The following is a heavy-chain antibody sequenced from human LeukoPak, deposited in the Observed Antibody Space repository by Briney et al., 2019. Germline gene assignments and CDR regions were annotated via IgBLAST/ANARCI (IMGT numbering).Heavy chain of an antibody. V-gene: IGHV4-34*01. D-gene: IGHD3-16*01. J-gene: IGHJ4*02. CDR2: LNPSGGT. CDR1: GGSFRGYF. Sequence: PSETLSLTCSVYGGSFRGYFWRWTRQPPGKGLEWIGELNPSGGTNYNASLKSRITISVDTSKNQFSLNLASVTAADTAVYYCARIAFGGYIVAQDYWGQGTLVIVSS. CDR3: ARIAFGGYIVAQDY.